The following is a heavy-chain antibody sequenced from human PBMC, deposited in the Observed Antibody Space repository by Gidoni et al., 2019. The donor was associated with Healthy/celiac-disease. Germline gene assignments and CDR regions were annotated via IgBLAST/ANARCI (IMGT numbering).Heavy chain of an antibody. D-gene: IGHD3-9*01. CDR1: GFTFSDYY. V-gene: IGHV3-11*01. J-gene: IGHJ6*02. Sequence: QVQLVESGGGLVKPGGSLRLSCAASGFTFSDYYMSWIRQAPGKGLEWVSYISSSGSTIYYADSVKGRFTISRDNAKNSLYLQMNSLRAEDTAVYYCARDWYDILTGYPYYTYGMDVWGQGTTVTVSS. CDR3: ARDWYDILTGYPYYTYGMDV. CDR2: ISSSGSTI.